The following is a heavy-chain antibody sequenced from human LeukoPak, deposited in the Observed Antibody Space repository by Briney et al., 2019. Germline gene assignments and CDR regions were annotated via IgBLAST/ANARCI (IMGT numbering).Heavy chain of an antibody. D-gene: IGHD1-26*01. Sequence: PGGSLRLSCAASGFTFSGYAMSWVRQAPGKGLEWVSGVSGSGDSTYYADSVKGRFTISRDNSRNTLFLQMNSLRADDTAVYYCAKTHSGSNPYYYYYMDVWGKGTTVTVSS. CDR1: GFTFSGYA. V-gene: IGHV3-23*01. CDR3: AKTHSGSNPYYYYYMDV. CDR2: VSGSGDST. J-gene: IGHJ6*03.